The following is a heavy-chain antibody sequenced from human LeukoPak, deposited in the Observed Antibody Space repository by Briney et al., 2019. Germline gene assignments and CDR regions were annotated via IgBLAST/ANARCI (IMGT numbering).Heavy chain of an antibody. CDR3: ARGSYSGSFRGDY. D-gene: IGHD1-26*01. V-gene: IGHV3-30-3*01. CDR2: LSYDGSNK. J-gene: IGHJ4*02. CDR1: GFTFSSYA. Sequence: GGSLRLSCAASGFTFSSYAMHWVREAPGKGLEWLAVLSYDGSNKYYADSVKGRFTISRDNSKNTLYLQMNSLRAEDTAVYYCARGSYSGSFRGDYWGQGTLVTVSS.